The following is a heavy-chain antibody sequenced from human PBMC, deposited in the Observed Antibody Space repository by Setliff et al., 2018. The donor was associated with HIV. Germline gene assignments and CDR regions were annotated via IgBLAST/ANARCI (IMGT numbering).Heavy chain of an antibody. V-gene: IGHV4-59*11. J-gene: IGHJ5*02. CDR2: IHYSGST. CDR1: GGSITGHY. Sequence: KPSETLSLTCTVSGGSITGHYWSWIRQPPGKGLEWIGYIHYSGSTNYNPSLKSRVTISVDTSKNQFSLKLSSVTAADTAVYYCARGVTIFGVVILPPNWFDPWGQGTLVTVSS. D-gene: IGHD3-3*01. CDR3: ARGVTIFGVVILPPNWFDP.